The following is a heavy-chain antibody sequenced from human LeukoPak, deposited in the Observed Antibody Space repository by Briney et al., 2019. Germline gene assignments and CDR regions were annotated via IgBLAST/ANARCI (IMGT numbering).Heavy chain of an antibody. CDR3: ARDLDGYNAFDY. V-gene: IGHV3-21*01. CDR1: GFTFSSYS. Sequence: GGSLRLSCAASGFTFSSYSMNLVRQAPGKGLEWVSSISSSSSYIYYADSVKGRFTISRDNAKNSLYLQMNSLRAEDTAVYYCARDLDGYNAFDYWGQGTLVTASS. J-gene: IGHJ4*02. D-gene: IGHD5-24*01. CDR2: ISSSSSYI.